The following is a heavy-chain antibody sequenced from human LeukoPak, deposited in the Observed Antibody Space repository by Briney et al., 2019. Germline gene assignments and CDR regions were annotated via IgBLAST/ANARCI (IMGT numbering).Heavy chain of an antibody. CDR2: INHSGST. D-gene: IGHD6-25*01. CDR1: GFTFSSYW. J-gene: IGHJ4*02. Sequence: GSLRLSCAASGFTFSSYWLSWIRQPPGKGLEWIGEINHSGSTNYNPSLKSRVTISVDTSKNQFSLKLGSVTAADTAVYYCARTRLTVAAPLDYWGQGTLVTVSS. V-gene: IGHV4-34*01. CDR3: ARTRLTVAAPLDY.